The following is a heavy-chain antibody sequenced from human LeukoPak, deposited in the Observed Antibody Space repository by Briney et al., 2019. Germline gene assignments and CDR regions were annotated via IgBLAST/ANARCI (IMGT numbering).Heavy chain of an antibody. CDR1: GYTFTSYG. D-gene: IGHD3-22*01. V-gene: IGHV1-18*01. CDR3: ARGPYYYDSSGYYGDY. J-gene: IGHJ4*02. CDR2: ISAYNGNT. Sequence: GASEKVSCKASGYTFTSYGISWVRQAPGQGLEWMGWISAYNGNTNYAQKLQGRVTMTTDTSTSTAYMELRSLRSDDTAVYYCARGPYYYDSSGYYGDYWGQGTLVTVSS.